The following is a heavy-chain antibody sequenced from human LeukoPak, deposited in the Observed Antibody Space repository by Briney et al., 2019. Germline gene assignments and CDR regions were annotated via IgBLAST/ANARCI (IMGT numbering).Heavy chain of an antibody. Sequence: PGGSLRLSCAASGFTFSSYEMNWVRQAPGKGLEWGSYIGSSGRTIYYADSVKGRFTISRDNAKNSLYLQMSSLRAEDTAVYYCARDPLGSYHTEYFDCWGQGTLVTVSS. J-gene: IGHJ4*02. CDR2: IGSSGRTI. D-gene: IGHD3-10*01. CDR1: GFTFSSYE. CDR3: ARDPLGSYHTEYFDC. V-gene: IGHV3-48*03.